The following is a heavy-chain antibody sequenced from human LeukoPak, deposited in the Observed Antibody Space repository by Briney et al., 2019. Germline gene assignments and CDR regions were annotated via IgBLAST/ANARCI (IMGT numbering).Heavy chain of an antibody. D-gene: IGHD6-13*01. J-gene: IGHJ4*02. CDR2: ISYDGSNK. CDR3: ARASSARVAAAFDY. V-gene: IGHV3-30*03. CDR1: GFTFSSYG. Sequence: GGSLRLSCAASGFTFSSYGMHWVRQAPGKGLEWVAVISYDGSNKYYADSVKGRFTISRDNSKNTLYLQMNSLRAEDTAVYYCARASSARVAAAFDYWGQGTLVTVSS.